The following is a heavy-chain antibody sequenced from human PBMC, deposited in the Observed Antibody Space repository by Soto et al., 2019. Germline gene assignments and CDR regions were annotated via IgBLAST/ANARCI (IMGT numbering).Heavy chain of an antibody. CDR3: ARERADGDRQWLVNYYYYGMDV. CDR2: IIPIFGTA. Sequence: QVQLVQSGAEVKKPGSSVKVCCKASGGTFSSYAISWVRQAPGQGLEWMGGIIPIFGTANYAQKFQGRVTITADKSTSTAYMELSSLRSEDTAVYYCARERADGDRQWLVNYYYYGMDVWGQGTTVTVSS. V-gene: IGHV1-69*06. CDR1: GGTFSSYA. J-gene: IGHJ6*02. D-gene: IGHD6-19*01.